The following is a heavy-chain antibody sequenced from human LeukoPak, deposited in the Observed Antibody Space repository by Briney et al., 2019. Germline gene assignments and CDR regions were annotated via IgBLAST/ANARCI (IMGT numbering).Heavy chain of an antibody. V-gene: IGHV3-23*01. CDR2: INGNGGST. Sequence: HPRGSLRLSCAASGFTFSSYAMSWVRQIPGKGLEWVSGINGNGGSTNYADSVKGRFTISRDNSKNTLYLQMNSLRAEDTAVYYCARDGGVLRYFDWLLSGGYYFDYWGQGTLVTVSS. CDR3: ARDGGVLRYFDWLLSGGYYFDY. CDR1: GFTFSSYA. D-gene: IGHD3-9*01. J-gene: IGHJ4*02.